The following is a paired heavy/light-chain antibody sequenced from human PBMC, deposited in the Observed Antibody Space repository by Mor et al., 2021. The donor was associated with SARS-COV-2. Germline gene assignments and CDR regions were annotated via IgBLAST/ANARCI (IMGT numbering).Heavy chain of an antibody. V-gene: IGHV4-59*01. CDR3: ARDFRSGYDWGGGPALAYGMDV. J-gene: IGHJ6*02. CDR1: GGSINSYY. D-gene: IGHD5-12*01. Sequence: QVQLQESGPGLVKPSETLSLTCTVSGGSINSYYWSWIRQPPGKGLEWIAYIYYSGSTKYNPSLKSRVAISVDTSKNQFSLKLSSVTAADTAVYYCARDFRSGYDWGGGPALAYGMDVWGQGTTVTVSS. CDR2: IYYSGST.
Light chain of an antibody. CDR3: NSRDSSGHHL. CDR1: SLRSYY. J-gene: IGLJ2*01. Sequence: SSELTQDPAVSVALGQTVRITCQGDSLRSYYATWYQQKPGQAPILVIYGKNNRPSGIPDRFSGSNSGNTASLTITGAQAEDEADYYCNSRDSSGHHLFGGGTKLTVL. V-gene: IGLV3-19*01. CDR2: GKN.